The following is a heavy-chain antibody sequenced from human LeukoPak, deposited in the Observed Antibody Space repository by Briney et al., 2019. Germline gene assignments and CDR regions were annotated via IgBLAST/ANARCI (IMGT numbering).Heavy chain of an antibody. CDR3: ARGYSYGIYYYYSYMDV. CDR1: GGSISSSSYY. CDR2: IYYSGST. D-gene: IGHD5-18*01. Sequence: SETLSLTCTVSGGSISSSSYYWGWIRQPPGKGLEWIGSIYYSGSTYYNPSLKSQVTISVDTSKNQLSLKLSSVTAADTAVYYCARGYSYGIYYYYSYMDVWGKGTTVTVSS. V-gene: IGHV4-39*07. J-gene: IGHJ6*03.